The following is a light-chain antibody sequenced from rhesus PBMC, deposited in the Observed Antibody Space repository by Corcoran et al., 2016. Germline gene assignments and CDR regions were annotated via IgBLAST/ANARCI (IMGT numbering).Light chain of an antibody. CDR2: GAS. Sequence: QVILTQSPATLSLSPGERATFCCRSSQSVSSYLAWYQQKPGQAPRLPIYGASSRATGFPERFSGSGAVKEFTLTHSSLEPDDVAVYYCQKYSSSPYSFGQGTKVEIK. CDR3: QKYSSSPYS. CDR1: QSVSSY. J-gene: IGKJ2*01. V-gene: IGKV3-53*01.